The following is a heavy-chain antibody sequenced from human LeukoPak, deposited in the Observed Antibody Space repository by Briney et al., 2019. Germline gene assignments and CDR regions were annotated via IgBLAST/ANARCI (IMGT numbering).Heavy chain of an antibody. CDR3: ARHSSVYSYGHAPFDY. D-gene: IGHD5-18*01. J-gene: IGHJ4*02. CDR2: MYFSGTT. V-gene: IGHV4-39*01. CDR1: GGSISSSSYY. Sequence: SETLSLTCTVSGGSISSSSYYWGWRRQPPGKGLEWVVSMYFSGTTYYNPSLKSRVTMSANTSKNQFSLKLNSVTAADTAVFYCARHSSVYSYGHAPFDYWGQGTLVTVSS.